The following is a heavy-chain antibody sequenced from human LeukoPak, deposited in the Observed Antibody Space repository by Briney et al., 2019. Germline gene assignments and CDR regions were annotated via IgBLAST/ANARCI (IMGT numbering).Heavy chain of an antibody. Sequence: GAAVEVSCKASGYTFTGYFVHWVRQAPGQGLERMGLINPNSGGTNYAQKFQGRVTMTRDTSINTVYMELSRLRSDDTAVYYCARDGYSYGIFDYWGQGTLVTVSS. CDR1: GYTFTGYF. V-gene: IGHV1-2*02. D-gene: IGHD5-18*01. CDR3: ARDGYSYGIFDY. CDR2: INPNSGGT. J-gene: IGHJ4*02.